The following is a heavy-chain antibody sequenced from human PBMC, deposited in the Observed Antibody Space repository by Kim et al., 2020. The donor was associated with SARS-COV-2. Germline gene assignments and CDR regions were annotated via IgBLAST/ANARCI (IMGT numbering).Heavy chain of an antibody. D-gene: IGHD3-10*01. J-gene: IGHJ4*02. CDR2: IYSGGSRA. CDR3: AKDLNQRGGSDY. V-gene: IGHV3-23*03. CDR1: GFTFSAYA. Sequence: GGSLRLSCAASGFTFSAYAMNWVRQAPGKGLEWVSIIYSGGSRADYADSVKGRFTISRDDSKNTVFLQMNSLRPEDTAVYYCAKDLNQRGGSDYWGQGT.